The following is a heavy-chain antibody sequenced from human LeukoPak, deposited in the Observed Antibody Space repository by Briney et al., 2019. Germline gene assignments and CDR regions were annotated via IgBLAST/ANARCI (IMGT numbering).Heavy chain of an antibody. V-gene: IGHV3-11*01. J-gene: IGHJ6*03. D-gene: IGHD3-16*01. CDR1: GFTFSDYY. Sequence: PGGSLRLSCAASGFTFSDYYMSWIRQAPGKGLEWVSYISSSGSTIYYADSVKGRFTISRDNAKNSLYLQMNSLRAEEKAVYYCARGLRLGGYYYMDVWGKGTKVNVSS. CDR2: ISSSGSTI. CDR3: ARGLRLGGYYYMDV.